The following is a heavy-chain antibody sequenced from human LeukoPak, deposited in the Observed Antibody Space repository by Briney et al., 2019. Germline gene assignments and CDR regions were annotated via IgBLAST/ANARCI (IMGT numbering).Heavy chain of an antibody. V-gene: IGHV4-34*01. Sequence: SETLSLTCAVYGGSFSGYYWSWIRQPPGKGLEWIGEIYHSGSTNYNPSLKSRVTISVDKSKNQFSLKLSSVTAADTAVYYCARGRETYYYDSSGYVYYFDYWGQGTLVTVSS. J-gene: IGHJ4*02. D-gene: IGHD3-22*01. CDR1: GGSFSGYY. CDR3: ARGRETYYYDSSGYVYYFDY. CDR2: IYHSGST.